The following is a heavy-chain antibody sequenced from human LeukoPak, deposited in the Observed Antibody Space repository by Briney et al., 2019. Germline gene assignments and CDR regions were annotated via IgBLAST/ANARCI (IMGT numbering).Heavy chain of an antibody. Sequence: ASVKVSCKASGYTLTSYGISWVRQAPGQGLAWMGWISAYKGNTNYAQKLQGRVTMTTDTSTSTAYMELRSLRSDDTAVYYCARGRIVVVPAAPREFYGMDVWGQGTTVTVSS. CDR2: ISAYKGNT. V-gene: IGHV1-18*01. J-gene: IGHJ6*02. CDR3: ARGRIVVVPAAPREFYGMDV. CDR1: GYTLTSYG. D-gene: IGHD2-2*01.